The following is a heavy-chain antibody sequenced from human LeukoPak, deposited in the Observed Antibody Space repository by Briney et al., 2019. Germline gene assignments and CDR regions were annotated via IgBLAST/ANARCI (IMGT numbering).Heavy chain of an antibody. V-gene: IGHV3-23*01. CDR3: AKDRDSSGYYQGGDFDY. D-gene: IGHD3-22*01. CDR1: GFTFSSYA. J-gene: IGHJ4*02. Sequence: GGSLRLSCAASGFTFSSYAMSWVRQAPGKGLEWVSAISGSGGSTYYADSVKGRFTISRDNSKNTLYLQMNSLRAEDTAVYYCAKDRDSSGYYQGGDFDYWGQGTLVTVSS. CDR2: ISGSGGST.